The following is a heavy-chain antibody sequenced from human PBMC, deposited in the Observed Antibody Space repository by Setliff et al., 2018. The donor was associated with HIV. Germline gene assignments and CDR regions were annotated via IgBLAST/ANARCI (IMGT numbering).Heavy chain of an antibody. Sequence: ASVKVSCKASGYTFTNYYIHWVRQSPGQGLEWMGLINPSGGKTSSAKKFQGRLTMTRDTSRSTVYMELSSLRSEDTAMYYCARCYYDSSGPTDAFDIWG. V-gene: IGHV1-46*01. CDR3: ARCYYDSSGPTDAFDI. CDR2: INPSGGKT. J-gene: IGHJ3*02. CDR1: GYTFTNYY. D-gene: IGHD3-22*01.